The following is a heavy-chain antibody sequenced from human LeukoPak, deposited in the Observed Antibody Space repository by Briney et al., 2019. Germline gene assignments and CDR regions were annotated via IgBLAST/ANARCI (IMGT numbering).Heavy chain of an antibody. Sequence: GGSLRLSCAASGFTFDDYAMHWVRQAPGKGLEWVSAISGSGGSTYYADSVKGRFTISRDNSKNTLYLQMNSLRAEDTAVYYCAKDITGSYYYFDYWGQGTLVTVSS. V-gene: IGHV3-23*01. CDR1: GFTFDDYA. CDR3: AKDITGSYYYFDY. J-gene: IGHJ4*02. CDR2: ISGSGGST. D-gene: IGHD1-26*01.